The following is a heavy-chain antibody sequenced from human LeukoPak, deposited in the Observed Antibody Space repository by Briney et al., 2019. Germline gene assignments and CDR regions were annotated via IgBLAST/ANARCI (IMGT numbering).Heavy chain of an antibody. D-gene: IGHD3-10*01. CDR2: IYNSGST. CDR1: GDSISYFY. V-gene: IGHV4-4*07. Sequence: PSQTLSLTCSVSGDSISYFYWSWIRQAAGKGLEWIGRIYNSGSTDYNPSLKSRVTISIDTSKNQFSLKLSSVTAADTAVYYCARGLWFGDENPPYFDYWGQGTLVTVSS. CDR3: ARGLWFGDENPPYFDY. J-gene: IGHJ4*02.